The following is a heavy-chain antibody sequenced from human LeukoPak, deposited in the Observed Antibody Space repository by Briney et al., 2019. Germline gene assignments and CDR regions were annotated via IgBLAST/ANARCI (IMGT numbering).Heavy chain of an antibody. CDR3: ARDLDCSGGSCYPDYGMDV. Sequence: GGSLGLSCEVSGFTFSSYWMNWVRQAPGKGLEWVANIKQDGSEKYYVDSVKGRFTISRDNAKNSLYLQMNSLRAEDTAVYYCARDLDCSGGSCYPDYGMDVWGQGTTVTVSS. J-gene: IGHJ6*02. V-gene: IGHV3-7*03. CDR2: IKQDGSEK. CDR1: GFTFSSYW. D-gene: IGHD2-15*01.